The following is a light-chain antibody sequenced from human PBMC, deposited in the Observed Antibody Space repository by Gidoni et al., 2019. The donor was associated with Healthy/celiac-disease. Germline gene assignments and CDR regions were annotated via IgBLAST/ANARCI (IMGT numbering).Light chain of an antibody. V-gene: IGLV3-1*01. Sequence: SSELTQPPSVSVPPGQTASITCSGDKLGDKYACWYQQKPGQSPVLVIYQDSKRPSGIPERFSGSNSGNTATLTISGTQAMDEADYYCQAWDSSTYVFGTGTKVTVL. CDR1: KLGDKY. J-gene: IGLJ1*01. CDR2: QDS. CDR3: QAWDSSTYV.